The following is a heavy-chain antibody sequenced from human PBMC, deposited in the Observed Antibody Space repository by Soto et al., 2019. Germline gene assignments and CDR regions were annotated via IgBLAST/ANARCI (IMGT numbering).Heavy chain of an antibody. CDR3: AKTYSCTWGNSYYFLDV. J-gene: IGHJ6*03. Sequence: QVQLVESGGGLVKPGGSLRLSCAGSGFIFGDYFMSWIRQAPGKGLEWISYISSGGSSISYADSVKGRFTISRDNAKNSLYLQLNSLRAEDTAIYYCAKTYSCTWGNSYYFLDVWGKGTTVTVSS. CDR2: ISSGGSSI. CDR1: GFIFGDYF. D-gene: IGHD2-15*01. V-gene: IGHV3-11*01.